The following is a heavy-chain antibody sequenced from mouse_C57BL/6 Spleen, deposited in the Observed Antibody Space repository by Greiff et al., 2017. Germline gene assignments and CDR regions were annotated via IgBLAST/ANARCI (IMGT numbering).Heavy chain of an antibody. J-gene: IGHJ4*01. D-gene: IGHD2-5*01. CDR1: GYTFPSYD. Sequence: VKLQESGPELVKPGASVKLSCKASGYTFPSYDINWVKQRPGQGLEWIGWIYPRDGSTKYNEKFKGKATLTVDTSSSTAYMELHSLTSEDSAVYFCARLGYSKGDAMDYWGQGTSVTVSS. V-gene: IGHV1-85*01. CDR2: IYPRDGST. CDR3: ARLGYSKGDAMDY.